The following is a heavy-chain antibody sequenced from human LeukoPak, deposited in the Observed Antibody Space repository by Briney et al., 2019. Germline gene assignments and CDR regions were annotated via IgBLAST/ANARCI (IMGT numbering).Heavy chain of an antibody. D-gene: IGHD3-10*01. CDR2: ISYDGSNK. CDR3: AKDQIWFGEFDAFDI. CDR1: GFTVSSNY. J-gene: IGHJ3*02. Sequence: GGSLRLSCAASGFTVSSNYMSWVRQAPGKGLEWVAVISYDGSNKYYADSVKGRFTISRDNSKNTLYLQMNSLRAEDTAVYYCAKDQIWFGEFDAFDIWGQGTMVTVSS. V-gene: IGHV3-30*18.